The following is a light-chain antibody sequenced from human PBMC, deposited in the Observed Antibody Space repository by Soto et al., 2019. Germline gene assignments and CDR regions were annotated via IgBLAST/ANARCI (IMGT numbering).Light chain of an antibody. CDR2: DVS. V-gene: IGLV2-11*01. Sequence: QSVLTQPRSVSGSPGQSVTISCTGTSSDVGGYNYVSWYQQHPGKAPKLMIYDVSKRPSGVPDRFSGSKSGNTASLTISWLQAEDEADYYCCSYAGSYTHVFGTGTKVTVL. CDR1: SSDVGGYNY. CDR3: CSYAGSYTHV. J-gene: IGLJ1*01.